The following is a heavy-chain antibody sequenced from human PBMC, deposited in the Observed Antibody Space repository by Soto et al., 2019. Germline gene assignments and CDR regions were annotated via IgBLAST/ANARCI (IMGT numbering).Heavy chain of an antibody. CDR1: GGSFSGYY. CDR2: INHSGST. Sequence: SETLSLTCAVYGGSFSGYYWSWIRQPPGKGLEWIGEINHSGSTNYNPSLKSRVTISVDTSKNQFSLKLSSVPAADTAVYYCARGPYYYGSGSYYNAYYYYGMDVWGQGTTVT. V-gene: IGHV4-34*01. D-gene: IGHD3-10*01. J-gene: IGHJ6*02. CDR3: ARGPYYYGSGSYYNAYYYYGMDV.